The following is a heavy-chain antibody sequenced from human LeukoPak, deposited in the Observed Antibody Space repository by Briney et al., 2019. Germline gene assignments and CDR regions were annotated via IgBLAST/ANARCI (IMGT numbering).Heavy chain of an antibody. J-gene: IGHJ4*02. Sequence: PGGSLRLSCAASGLSISHYYMTLVRQTPGKGLDWVSVIYTGGGTNYGDSVKGRFTISRDNSKNTLYLQMNSLRADDTAIYYCARGQAYCGADCYSDWGQGTLVTVSS. CDR1: GLSISHYY. V-gene: IGHV3-66*01. CDR2: IYTGGGT. CDR3: ARGQAYCGADCYSD. D-gene: IGHD2-21*02.